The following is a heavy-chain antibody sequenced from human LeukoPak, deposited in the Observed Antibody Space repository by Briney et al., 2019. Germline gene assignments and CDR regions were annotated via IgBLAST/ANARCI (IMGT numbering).Heavy chain of an antibody. Sequence: GGSLRLSCAASGFTFSDYYMSGIRQAPGKGLEWVSYISSSSSTIYYADSVKGRFTISRDNAKNSLYLQMNSLRDEDTAVYYCARGPVRGGYFQHWGQGTLATVSS. CDR2: ISSSSSTI. D-gene: IGHD3-16*01. J-gene: IGHJ1*01. V-gene: IGHV3-11*04. CDR1: GFTFSDYY. CDR3: ARGPVRGGYFQH.